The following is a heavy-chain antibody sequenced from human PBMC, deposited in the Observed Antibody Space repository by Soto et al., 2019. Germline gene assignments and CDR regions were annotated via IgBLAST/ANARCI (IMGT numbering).Heavy chain of an antibody. D-gene: IGHD6-19*01. J-gene: IGHJ4*02. CDR2: VKGENGNT. CDR3: VRKTSGWPN. V-gene: IGHV1-3*01. CDR1: GYTFTSYL. Sequence: QVPLVQSGAEVKEPGASVKVSCKASGYTFTSYLMHWVRQAPGQRPEWMGWVKGENGNTKYSQKFQGRVTITRDTSANTAYMELSSLRFEDTAVYYCVRKTSGWPNWGQGTLVTVSS.